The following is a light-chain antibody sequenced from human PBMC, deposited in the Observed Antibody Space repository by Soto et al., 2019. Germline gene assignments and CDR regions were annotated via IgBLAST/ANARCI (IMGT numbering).Light chain of an antibody. CDR2: EVN. Sequence: QSVLTQPASVSGSLGQSITISCTGTSSSIGTFNFVSWYRQYPGKAPDVIIYEVNKRPSGVSDRFSGSKFGNTASLTIAGLQPDDEADYYCCSYAGKSTWVLGGGTKLTVL. CDR1: SSSIGTFNF. CDR3: CSYAGKSTWV. J-gene: IGLJ3*02. V-gene: IGLV2-23*02.